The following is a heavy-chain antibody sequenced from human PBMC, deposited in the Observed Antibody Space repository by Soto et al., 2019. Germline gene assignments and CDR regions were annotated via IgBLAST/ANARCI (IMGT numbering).Heavy chain of an antibody. Sequence: EVQLVETGGGLIQPGGSLRLSCAASGFTVSNNYMSWVRQAPGKGLEWVSLIYSGGSTYYADSVKGRFTISRDNSKNTLYLQMNSLRADDTAVYYRATYSSLDYWGQGTLVTVSS. D-gene: IGHD6-13*01. CDR3: ATYSSLDY. V-gene: IGHV3-53*02. CDR1: GFTVSNNY. CDR2: IYSGGST. J-gene: IGHJ4*02.